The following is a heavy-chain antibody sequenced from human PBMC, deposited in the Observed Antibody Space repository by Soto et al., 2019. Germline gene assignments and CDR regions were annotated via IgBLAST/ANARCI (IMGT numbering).Heavy chain of an antibody. CDR2: ISAYNGNT. V-gene: IGHV1-18*01. J-gene: IGHJ5*02. CDR1: GYTFTSYG. D-gene: IGHD5-18*01. CDR3: ARGNVDTAMADNWFDP. Sequence: GASVKVSCKASGYTFTSYGISWVRQAPGQGLEWMGWISAYNGNTNYAQKLQGRVTMTTDTSTSTAYMELRSLRSDDTAVYYCARGNVDTAMADNWFDPWGQGTLVTSPQ.